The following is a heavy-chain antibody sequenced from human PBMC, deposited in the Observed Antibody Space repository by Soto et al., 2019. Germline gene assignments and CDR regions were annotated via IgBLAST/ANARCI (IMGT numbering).Heavy chain of an antibody. Sequence: GSLRLPCAASGFTFSSYAMHWVRQAPGKGLEWVAVISYDGSNKYYADSVKGRFAISRDNSKNTLYLQMNSLRAEDTAVYYCAWAMVRGVIITPPNPDYWAQGTLVTVSS. J-gene: IGHJ4*02. CDR3: AWAMVRGVIITPPNPDY. V-gene: IGHV3-30*09. CDR2: ISYDGSNK. CDR1: GFTFSSYA. D-gene: IGHD3-10*01.